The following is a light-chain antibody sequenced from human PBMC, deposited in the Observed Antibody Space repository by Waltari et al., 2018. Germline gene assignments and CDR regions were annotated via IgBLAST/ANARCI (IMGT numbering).Light chain of an antibody. CDR2: EVS. CDR1: ASEVGTYNF. Sequence: QSALTQPASVSGSPGQSITITCHGTASEVGTYNFVSWYQQHPGKAPKILIYEVSRRPSGVSSRFSASKSGNTASLTISALQADDEADYYCCSYAGSSTYVFGSGTKITVL. CDR3: CSYAGSSTYV. V-gene: IGLV2-23*02. J-gene: IGLJ1*01.